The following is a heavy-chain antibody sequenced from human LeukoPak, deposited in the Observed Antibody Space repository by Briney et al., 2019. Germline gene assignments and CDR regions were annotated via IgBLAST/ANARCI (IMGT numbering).Heavy chain of an antibody. CDR3: ARGTLNWFGELSFPIFY. D-gene: IGHD3-10*01. V-gene: IGHV1-2*02. Sequence: GASVKVSCKASGYTFTGYYMHWVRQAPGQGLEWMGWINPNSGGTNYAQKFQGRVTMTRDTSISTAYMELSRLRSDDTAVYYCARGTLNWFGELSFPIFYWGQGTLVTVSS. CDR1: GYTFTGYY. CDR2: INPNSGGT. J-gene: IGHJ4*02.